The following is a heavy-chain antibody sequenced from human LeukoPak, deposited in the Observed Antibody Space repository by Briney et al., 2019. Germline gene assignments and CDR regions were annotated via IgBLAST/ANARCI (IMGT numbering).Heavy chain of an antibody. V-gene: IGHV4-34*01. CDR1: GGSFSGYY. CDR3: AREGYSYGPGGSAFDI. J-gene: IGHJ3*02. D-gene: IGHD5-18*01. Sequence: SETLSLTCAVYGGSFSGYYWSWIRQPPGKGLEWIGEINHSGSTNYNPSLKSRVTISVDTSKNQFSLKLSSVTAADTAVHYCAREGYSYGPGGSAFDIWGQGTMVTVSS. CDR2: INHSGST.